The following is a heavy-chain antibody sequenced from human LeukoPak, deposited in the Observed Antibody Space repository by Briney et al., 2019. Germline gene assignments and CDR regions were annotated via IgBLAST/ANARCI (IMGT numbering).Heavy chain of an antibody. D-gene: IGHD1-26*01. CDR3: ARDLIVGATIKYFDY. CDR1: RFTFSSYA. Sequence: GGSLRLSCAASRFTFSSYAMNWVRQAPGKGLEWVANIKQDGSEKYYVDSMKGRFTISRDNAKNSLYLQMNSLRAEDTAVYYCARDLIVGATIKYFDYWGQGTLVTVSS. J-gene: IGHJ4*02. CDR2: IKQDGSEK. V-gene: IGHV3-7*01.